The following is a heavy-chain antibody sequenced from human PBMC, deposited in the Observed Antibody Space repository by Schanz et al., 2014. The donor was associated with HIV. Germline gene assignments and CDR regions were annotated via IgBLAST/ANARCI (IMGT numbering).Heavy chain of an antibody. D-gene: IGHD6-19*01. CDR3: AKDLGSSGWYENYYGMDV. CDR1: EFIFSSYG. Sequence: QVQVVESGGGVVQPGRSLRLSCAASEFIFSSYGIHWVRQAPGKGLEWVAVISNDGSNKYYADSVKGRFTISRDISKNTLYLQMNSLRAEDTAVYYCAKDLGSSGWYENYYGMDVWGQGTTVTVSS. V-gene: IGHV3-30*18. CDR2: ISNDGSNK. J-gene: IGHJ6*02.